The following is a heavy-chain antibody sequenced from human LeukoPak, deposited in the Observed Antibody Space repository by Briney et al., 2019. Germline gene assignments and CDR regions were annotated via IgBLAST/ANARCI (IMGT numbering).Heavy chain of an antibody. CDR2: IIPIFGTA. J-gene: IGHJ4*02. V-gene: IGHV1-69*13. CDR3: ARERSIMYYDFWSGYYGL. CDR1: GGTFSSYA. Sequence: SVKVSCKASGGTFSSYAISWLRQAPGQGLEWMGGIIPIFGTANYAQKFQGRVTITADESTSTAYMELSSLRSEDTAVYYCARERSIMYYDFWSGYYGLWGQGTLVTVSS. D-gene: IGHD3-3*01.